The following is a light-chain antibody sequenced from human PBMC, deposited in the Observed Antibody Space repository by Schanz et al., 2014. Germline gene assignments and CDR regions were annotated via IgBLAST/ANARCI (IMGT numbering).Light chain of an antibody. V-gene: IGKV2-28*01. CDR3: MQPLRTPPIT. CDR1: QSLLHTNGYNY. Sequence: DIVMTQSPLSLPVTLGPPASISCRSSQSLLHTNGYNYLDWYLQKPGQSPQLLIYLASSRASGVPDRFSGSGSGTDFTLKISRVEAEDVGVYYCMQPLRTPPITFGQGTRLEIK. J-gene: IGKJ5*01. CDR2: LAS.